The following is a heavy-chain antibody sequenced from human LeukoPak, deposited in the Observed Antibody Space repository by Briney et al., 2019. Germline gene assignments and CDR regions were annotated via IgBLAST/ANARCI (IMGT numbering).Heavy chain of an antibody. D-gene: IGHD3-3*01. CDR3: ARPSGSVTIFGVVDYFDY. J-gene: IGHJ4*02. Sequence: GGSLRLSCAASGFTFSSYGMHWVRQAPGKGLEWVAFIRYDGSNKYYADSVKGRFTISRDNSKNTLYLQMNSLRAEDTAVCYCARPSGSVTIFGVVDYFDYWGQGSLVTVSS. CDR2: IRYDGSNK. CDR1: GFTFSSYG. V-gene: IGHV3-30*02.